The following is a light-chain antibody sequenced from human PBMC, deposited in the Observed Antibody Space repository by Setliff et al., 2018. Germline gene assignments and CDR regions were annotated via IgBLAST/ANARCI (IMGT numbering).Light chain of an antibody. Sequence: QSALAQPPSASGSPGQSVTISCTGTGGLVGGYNYVSWYQQHPGKAPKLIIYEVTKRPSGVPDRFSGSNSGNTASLTVSGLQAEDEADYYCSSYTGSNTFVFGTGTKVTVL. V-gene: IGLV2-8*01. CDR1: GGLVGGYNY. CDR2: EVT. CDR3: SSYTGSNTFV. J-gene: IGLJ1*01.